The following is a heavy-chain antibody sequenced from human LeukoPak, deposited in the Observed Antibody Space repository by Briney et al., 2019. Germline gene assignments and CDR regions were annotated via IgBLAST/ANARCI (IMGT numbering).Heavy chain of an antibody. CDR2: IYYSGST. V-gene: IGHV4-59*01. CDR1: GGSISNKY. J-gene: IGHJ4*02. Sequence: SETLSLTCTVSGGSISNKYWSWIRQPPGKGLEWIGYIYYSGSTNYNPSLKSRVTILVDTSKNQFSLKLNSVSAADTAVYYCARGVVAAPQTVDYWGQGTLVTVSS. D-gene: IGHD2-15*01. CDR3: ARGVVAAPQTVDY.